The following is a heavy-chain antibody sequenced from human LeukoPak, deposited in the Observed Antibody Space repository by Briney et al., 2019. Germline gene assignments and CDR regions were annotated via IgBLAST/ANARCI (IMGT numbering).Heavy chain of an antibody. V-gene: IGHV4-39*01. CDR2: IFYSGST. CDR3: ARFGSSGFFL. D-gene: IGHD6-19*01. CDR1: GGSISSSSYY. Sequence: SETLSLTCTVSGGSISSSSYYWGWIRQPPGKGLEWVGSIFYSGSTYYNPSLKSRVTISVDTSKNQFSLRLSSVTAADTAVYYCARFGSSGFFLWGQGTLVSVSS. J-gene: IGHJ4*02.